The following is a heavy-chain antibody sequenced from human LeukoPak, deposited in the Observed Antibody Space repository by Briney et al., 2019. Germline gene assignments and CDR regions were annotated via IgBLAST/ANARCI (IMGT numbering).Heavy chain of an antibody. J-gene: IGHJ3*02. D-gene: IGHD1-1*01. Sequence: SETLSLTCTVSGGSISSYYWSWIRQPAGKGLEWIGRIYTSGSINYSPSLKSRVTMSVDTSKNQFSLQLSSVTAADTAVYYCARVIAPPPWNRMLFDIWGQGTMVTVSS. CDR3: ARVIAPPPWNRMLFDI. CDR1: GGSISSYY. V-gene: IGHV4-4*07. CDR2: IYTSGSI.